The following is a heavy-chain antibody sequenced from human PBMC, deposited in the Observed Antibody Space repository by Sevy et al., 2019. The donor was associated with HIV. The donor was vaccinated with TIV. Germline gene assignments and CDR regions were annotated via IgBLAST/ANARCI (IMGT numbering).Heavy chain of an antibody. D-gene: IGHD3-10*01. CDR1: GFTFSSYV. CDR2: ISYDGSEK. CDR3: ARAQGVLLWFGEFPL. J-gene: IGHJ4*02. V-gene: IGHV3-30*04. Sequence: GGSLRLSCAASGFTFSSYVMHWVRQAPGKGLEWVAVISYDGSEKYHADSVKGRFTISRDNSKNTLYLQMNSLRTEDKAVYYCARAQGVLLWFGEFPLWGQGTLVTVSS.